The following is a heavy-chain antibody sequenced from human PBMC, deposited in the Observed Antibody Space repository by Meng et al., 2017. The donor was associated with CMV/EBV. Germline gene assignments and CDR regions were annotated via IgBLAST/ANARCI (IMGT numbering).Heavy chain of an antibody. CDR1: DGSISSSSYY. Sequence: QLLLKEPGPGLVNPSETLSLTCTVSDGSISSSSYYWGWIRQPPGKGLEWIGSIYYSGSTYYNPSLKSRVTISVDTSKNQFSLKLSSVTAADTAVYYCARDLSLVATITPNWFDPWGQGTLVTVSS. V-gene: IGHV4-39*07. D-gene: IGHD5-12*01. J-gene: IGHJ5*02. CDR2: IYYSGST. CDR3: ARDLSLVATITPNWFDP.